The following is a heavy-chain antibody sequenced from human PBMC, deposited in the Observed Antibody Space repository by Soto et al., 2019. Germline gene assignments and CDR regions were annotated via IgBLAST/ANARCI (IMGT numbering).Heavy chain of an antibody. D-gene: IGHD4-17*01. Sequence: PSETLSLTCTVSGGSISPYYWSWIRQPPGKGLEWIGFIYYSGRTSYNPSLKSRVTISVDTSKNQFSLNLSSVTAADTAVYYCARDLRFQGHDYADYLGYGMDVWGQGTTVTV. J-gene: IGHJ6*02. CDR2: IYYSGRT. V-gene: IGHV4-59*01. CDR1: GGSISPYY. CDR3: ARDLRFQGHDYADYLGYGMDV.